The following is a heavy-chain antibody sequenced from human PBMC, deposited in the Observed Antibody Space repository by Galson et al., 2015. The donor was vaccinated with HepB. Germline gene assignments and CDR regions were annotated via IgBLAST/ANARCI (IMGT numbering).Heavy chain of an antibody. CDR3: AHSFRRGYNYGYLFY. CDR2: IYWNDDK. Sequence: PALVKPTQTLTLTCTFSGFSLNTSGVGVGWIRQPPGKALEWLALIYWNDDKRYSPSLKSRLTITKDTSKNQVVLTMTNMDPVDTATYYCAHSFRRGYNYGYLFYWGQGTLVTVSS. CDR1: GFSLNTSGVG. V-gene: IGHV2-5*01. J-gene: IGHJ4*02. D-gene: IGHD5-18*01.